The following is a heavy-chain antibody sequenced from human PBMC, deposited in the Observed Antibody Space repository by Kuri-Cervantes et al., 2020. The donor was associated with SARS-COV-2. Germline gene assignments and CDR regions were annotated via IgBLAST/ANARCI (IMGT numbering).Heavy chain of an antibody. Sequence: ASVKVSCKASGYTFTSYGISWVRQATGQGLEWMGWMNPNSGNTGYAQKFQGRVTMTRNTSISTAYMELSSLRSEDTAVYYCARARITIFGVVIENWFDPWGQGTLVTVSS. CDR2: MNPNSGNT. CDR1: GYTFTSYG. CDR3: ARARITIFGVVIENWFDP. D-gene: IGHD3-3*01. V-gene: IGHV1-8*02. J-gene: IGHJ5*02.